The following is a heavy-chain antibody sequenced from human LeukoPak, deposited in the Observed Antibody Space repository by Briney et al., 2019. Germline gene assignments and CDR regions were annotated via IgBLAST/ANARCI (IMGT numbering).Heavy chain of an antibody. D-gene: IGHD3-9*01. CDR2: ISSSGSTI. Sequence: GGSLRLSCAASGFTFSDYYMSWIRHAPGKGLEWVSYISSSGSTIYYADSVKGRFTISRDNAKNSLYLQMNSLRAEDTAVYYCAREETYYDILTGYHRPLYFDYWGQGTLVTVSS. J-gene: IGHJ4*02. CDR1: GFTFSDYY. V-gene: IGHV3-11*01. CDR3: AREETYYDILTGYHRPLYFDY.